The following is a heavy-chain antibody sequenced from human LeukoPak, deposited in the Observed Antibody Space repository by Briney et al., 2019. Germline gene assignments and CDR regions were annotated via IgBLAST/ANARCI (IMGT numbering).Heavy chain of an antibody. CDR2: ISSSSSTI. CDR1: GFTFSSYS. J-gene: IGHJ4*02. Sequence: PGGSLRLSCAASGFTFSSYSMNWVRQAPGKGLEWVSYISSSSSTIYYADSVKGRFTISRDNAKNSLYLQMNSLGAEDTAVYYCANTGSPDDYWGQGTLVTVSS. D-gene: IGHD2-15*01. V-gene: IGHV3-48*01. CDR3: ANTGSPDDY.